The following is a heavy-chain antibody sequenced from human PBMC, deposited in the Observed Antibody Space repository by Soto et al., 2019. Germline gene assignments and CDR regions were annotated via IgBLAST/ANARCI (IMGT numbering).Heavy chain of an antibody. CDR1: GFTFSSYG. CDR2: ISYDGSNK. J-gene: IGHJ4*02. V-gene: IGHV3-30*18. D-gene: IGHD5-18*01. Sequence: GGSLRLSCAASGFTFSSYGMHWVRQAPGKGLEWVTVISYDGSNKYYADSVKGRFTISRDNSKNTLYLQMNSLRAEDTAVYYCAKGSTAMTYFDYWGKGTLVTVSS. CDR3: AKGSTAMTYFDY.